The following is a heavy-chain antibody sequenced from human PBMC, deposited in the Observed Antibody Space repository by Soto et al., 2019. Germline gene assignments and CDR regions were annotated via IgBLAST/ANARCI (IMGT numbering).Heavy chain of an antibody. Sequence: GGSLRLSCVASGFTFSNYWMGWVRQATGKGLEWVANIRQDGGDKRDLDSVKGRFTISRDNAQNSLYLQMNSLRAEDTAVYYCARIDCGGNCYSRSWYFDIWGRGTLVTVSS. CDR2: IRQDGGDK. V-gene: IGHV3-7*03. D-gene: IGHD2-21*02. J-gene: IGHJ2*01. CDR1: GFTFSNYW. CDR3: ARIDCGGNCYSRSWYFDI.